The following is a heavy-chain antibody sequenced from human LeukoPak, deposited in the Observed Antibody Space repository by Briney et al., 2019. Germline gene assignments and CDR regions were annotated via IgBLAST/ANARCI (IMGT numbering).Heavy chain of an antibody. CDR3: ARDTVEMATNNAEVVAY. D-gene: IGHD5-24*01. J-gene: IGHJ4*02. Sequence: GAEVKKPGSSVKVSCKASGGTFSSYTISWVRQAPGQGLEWMGRIIPILGIANYAQKFHGRVTITADKSTSTACIELSSRRFEDRALHYCARDTVEMATNNAEVVAYWGQGTLVTVSS. CDR1: GGTFSSYT. V-gene: IGHV1-69*04. CDR2: IIPILGIA.